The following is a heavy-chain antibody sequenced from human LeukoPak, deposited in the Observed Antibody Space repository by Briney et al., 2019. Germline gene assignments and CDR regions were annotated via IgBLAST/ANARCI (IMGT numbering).Heavy chain of an antibody. CDR2: IIPLFGTA. J-gene: IGHJ4*02. D-gene: IGHD5-24*01. CDR1: GGTFSRYG. CDR3: ATEGQSYCFDN. Sequence: ASVKVSCKASGGTFSRYGISWVRQAPGQGLEWLGGIIPLFGTANYAQKFQGRVTITTDESTSTAYMELNSLRSQDTALYYCATEGQSYCFDNWGQGTLVTVSS. V-gene: IGHV1-69*05.